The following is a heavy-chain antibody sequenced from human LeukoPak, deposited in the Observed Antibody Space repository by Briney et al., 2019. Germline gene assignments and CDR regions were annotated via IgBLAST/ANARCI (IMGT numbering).Heavy chain of an antibody. CDR3: AREYYDSSGPIIDY. D-gene: IGHD3-22*01. Sequence: GGSLRLSCAASGFTFSSYAMSWVRQAPGKGLEWVANIKQDGSEKKYVDSVKGRFTISRDNARNSLYLQMNSLRVEDTAVYYCAREYYDSSGPIIDYWGQGTLVTVSS. J-gene: IGHJ4*02. V-gene: IGHV3-7*01. CDR2: IKQDGSEK. CDR1: GFTFSSYA.